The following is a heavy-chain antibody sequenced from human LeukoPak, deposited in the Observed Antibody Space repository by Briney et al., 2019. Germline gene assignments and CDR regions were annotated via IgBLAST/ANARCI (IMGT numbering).Heavy chain of an antibody. CDR1: GFTFSSYA. Sequence: PGGSLRLSCAASGFTFSSYAMSWVRQAPGKGLEWVSAISGSGGSTYYADSVKGRFTISRDNSKNTLYLQMNSLRAEDTAVYYCASLGCCSGGSCYGDVFDIWGQGTMVTVSS. V-gene: IGHV3-23*01. J-gene: IGHJ3*02. CDR3: ASLGCCSGGSCYGDVFDI. CDR2: ISGSGGST. D-gene: IGHD2-15*01.